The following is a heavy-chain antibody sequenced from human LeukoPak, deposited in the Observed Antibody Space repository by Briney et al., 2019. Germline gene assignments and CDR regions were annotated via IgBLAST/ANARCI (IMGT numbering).Heavy chain of an antibody. CDR3: ARGLHYYYYGMDV. J-gene: IGHJ6*02. CDR2: ISTTGYTI. V-gene: IGHV3-48*03. CDR1: GFSFNNSE. Sequence: GGSLRLSCAASGFSFNNSEMYWVRQAPGKGLEWVSYISTTGYTIYYADSVKGRFTISRDNAKNSLYLQMNSLRDEDTAVYYCARGLHYYYYGMDVWGQGTTVTVSS. D-gene: IGHD3-10*01.